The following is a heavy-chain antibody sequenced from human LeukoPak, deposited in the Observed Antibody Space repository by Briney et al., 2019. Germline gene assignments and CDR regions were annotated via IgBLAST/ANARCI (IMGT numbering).Heavy chain of an antibody. CDR1: GFIFSDYY. V-gene: IGHV3-11*01. CDR2: ISARGDVI. CDR3: AAEVSPKVFDY. J-gene: IGHJ4*02. Sequence: GGSLRLSCASSGFIFSDYYMSWIRQVPGKSPEWISYISARGDVIYSVDSVKGRFTISRDNSKRLLYLQMNNLRADDTAVYFCAAEVSPKVFDYRGQGTLVTVSS.